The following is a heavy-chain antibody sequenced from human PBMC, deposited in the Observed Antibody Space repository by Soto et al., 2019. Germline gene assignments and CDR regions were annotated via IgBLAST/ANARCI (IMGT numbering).Heavy chain of an antibody. CDR1: GFTFSTYA. CDR3: ARDRHPYSTKYYFDY. V-gene: IGHV3-23*01. Sequence: GGSLRLSCAASGFTFSTYAMNWVRQPPGKGLECVSSISGSGAYTYYADSVQGRFTISRDNSKNTLNLQMNSLRAEDTAVYYCARDRHPYSTKYYFDYWGQGTLVTVSS. CDR2: ISGSGAYT. J-gene: IGHJ4*02. D-gene: IGHD2-2*01.